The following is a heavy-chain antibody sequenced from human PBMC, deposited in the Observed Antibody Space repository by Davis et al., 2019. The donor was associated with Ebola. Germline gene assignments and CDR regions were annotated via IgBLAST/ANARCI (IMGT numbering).Heavy chain of an antibody. CDR2: ISSTINYI. CDR3: AREAYYDFWSGYPPLRFDP. J-gene: IGHJ5*02. CDR1: GFTFSSYS. V-gene: IGHV3-21*01. Sequence: GESLKISCAASGFTFSSYSMSWVRQAPGKGLEWVSSISSTINYIYYADSMKGRFTISRDNAKNSLYLQLDSLRAEDTAVYYCAREAYYDFWSGYPPLRFDPWGQGTLVTVSS. D-gene: IGHD3-3*01.